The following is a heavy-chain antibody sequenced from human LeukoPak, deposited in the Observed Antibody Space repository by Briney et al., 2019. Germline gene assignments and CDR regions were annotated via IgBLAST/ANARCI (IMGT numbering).Heavy chain of an antibody. CDR3: AKVISPTYYYGSGSPFDY. D-gene: IGHD3-10*01. V-gene: IGHV3-23*01. CDR2: ISGSGGST. CDR1: GFTFSSYS. Sequence: GGSLRLSCAASGFTFSSYSMNWVRQAPGKGLEWVSAISGSGGSTYYADSVKGRFTISRDNSKNTLYLQMNSLRAEDTAVYYCAKVISPTYYYGSGSPFDYWGQGTLVTVSS. J-gene: IGHJ4*02.